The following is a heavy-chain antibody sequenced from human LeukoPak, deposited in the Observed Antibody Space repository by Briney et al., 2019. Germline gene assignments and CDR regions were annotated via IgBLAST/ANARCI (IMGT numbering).Heavy chain of an antibody. CDR3: ARGSPYDFWSGYLFDY. CDR1: GGSFSGYY. CDR2: INHSGST. J-gene: IGHJ4*02. D-gene: IGHD3-3*01. Sequence: SETLSLTCAVYGGSFSGYYWSWIRQPPGKGLEWIGEINHSGSTNYNPSLKSRVTISVDTSKNQFPLKLSSVTAADTAVYYCARGSPYDFWSGYLFDYWGQGTLVTVSS. V-gene: IGHV4-34*01.